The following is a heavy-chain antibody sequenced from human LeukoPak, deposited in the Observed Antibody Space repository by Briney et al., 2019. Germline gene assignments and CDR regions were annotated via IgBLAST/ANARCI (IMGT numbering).Heavy chain of an antibody. Sequence: ASVKVSCKASGYTFTGYYIHWVRRAPGQGLEWMGWINPNSGGTKYEQKFQGRVTMTRDTSISTAYMELSRLRSDDTAVYYCARDGSWGSTSYSDYWGQGTLVTVSS. CDR2: INPNSGGT. V-gene: IGHV1-2*02. CDR3: ARDGSWGSTSYSDY. D-gene: IGHD2-2*01. J-gene: IGHJ4*02. CDR1: GYTFTGYY.